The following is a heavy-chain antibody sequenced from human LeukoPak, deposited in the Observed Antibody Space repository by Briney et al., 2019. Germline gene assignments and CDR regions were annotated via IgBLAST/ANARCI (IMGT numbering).Heavy chain of an antibody. CDR3: ALCPYYDILTSYYFDY. V-gene: IGHV1-69*01. CDR2: ITPIFGTA. D-gene: IGHD3-9*01. CDR1: GGTFSSYA. Sequence: SVKVSCKASGGTFSSYAISWVRQAPGQGLEWMGGITPIFGTANYAQKFQGRVTITADESTSTAYMELSSLRSEDTAVYYCALCPYYDILTSYYFDYWGQGTLVTASS. J-gene: IGHJ4*02.